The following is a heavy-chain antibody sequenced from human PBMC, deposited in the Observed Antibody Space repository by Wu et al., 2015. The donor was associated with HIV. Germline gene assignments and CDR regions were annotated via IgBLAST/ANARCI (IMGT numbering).Heavy chain of an antibody. CDR1: GYTFTAHQ. CDR2: LNPYSGGA. CDR3: ATDGDYISGSVY. Sequence: QVQLVQSGTEVKKPGASVKVSCKTSGYTFTAHQIHWVRQAPGQGLQWMGRLNPYSGGADYEQRFQGRITMTRDTSISTAYMELSSLRSEDAAVYYCATDGDYISGSVYWGQGTPVTVSS. V-gene: IGHV1-2*06. D-gene: IGHD6-19*01. J-gene: IGHJ4*02.